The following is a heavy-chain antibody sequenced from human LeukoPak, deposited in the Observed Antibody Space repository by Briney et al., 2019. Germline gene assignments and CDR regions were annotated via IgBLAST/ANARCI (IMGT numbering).Heavy chain of an antibody. V-gene: IGHV1-69*05. Sequence: GASVKVSCKASGGTFSSYAISWVRQAPGQGLEWMGRIIPIFGTANYAQKFQGRVTITTDESTSTAYMELSSLRSEDTAVSYSARENYRRGNWFDPWGQGTVVTVSS. CDR1: GGTFSSYA. CDR2: IIPIFGTA. J-gene: IGHJ5*02. D-gene: IGHD4-11*01. CDR3: ARENYRRGNWFDP.